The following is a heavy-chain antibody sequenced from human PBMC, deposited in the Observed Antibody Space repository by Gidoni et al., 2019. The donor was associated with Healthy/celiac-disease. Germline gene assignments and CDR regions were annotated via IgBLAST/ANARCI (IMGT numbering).Heavy chain of an antibody. Sequence: EVQLLESGGGLVQPGGSLRLSCAASGFTFSSYAMSWVRQAPGKGLEWVSAFSGSGGSTYYADSVKGRFTISRDNSKNTLYLQMNSLRAEDTAVYYCAKATSSFYYYGMDVWGQGTTVTVSS. V-gene: IGHV3-23*01. D-gene: IGHD2-2*01. CDR2: FSGSGGST. CDR1: GFTFSSYA. J-gene: IGHJ6*02. CDR3: AKATSSFYYYGMDV.